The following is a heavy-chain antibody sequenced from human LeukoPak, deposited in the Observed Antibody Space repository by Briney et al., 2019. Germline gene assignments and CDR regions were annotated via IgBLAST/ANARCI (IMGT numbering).Heavy chain of an antibody. CDR2: INSDGSST. Sequence: GRSLRLSCAASGFTFSSYWMHWVRQAPGKGLVWVSRINSDGSSTSYADSVKGRFTISRDNAKNTLYLQMNSLRAEDTAVYYCARSPSNYDFWSGYYLVGVHYYYMDVWGKGTTVTVSS. J-gene: IGHJ6*03. D-gene: IGHD3-3*01. CDR1: GFTFSSYW. CDR3: ARSPSNYDFWSGYYLVGVHYYYMDV. V-gene: IGHV3-74*01.